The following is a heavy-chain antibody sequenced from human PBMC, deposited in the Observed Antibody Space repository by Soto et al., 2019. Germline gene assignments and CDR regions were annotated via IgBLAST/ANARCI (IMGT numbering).Heavy chain of an antibody. J-gene: IGHJ4*02. V-gene: IGHV4-59*08. Sequence: PSVTLPLTCTASGGSISSYYWSWIRQPPGKGLEWIGYIYYSGSTNYNPSLKSRVTISVDTSKNQFSLKLSSVTAADTAVYYCARHHDSWGQGTLVTVSS. CDR3: ARHHDS. CDR1: GGSISSYY. CDR2: IYYSGST.